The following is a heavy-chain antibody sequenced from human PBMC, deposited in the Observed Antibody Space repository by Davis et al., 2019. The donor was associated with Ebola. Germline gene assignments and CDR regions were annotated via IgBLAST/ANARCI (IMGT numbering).Heavy chain of an antibody. CDR3: AREGRVFGCDY. V-gene: IGHV3-74*01. J-gene: IGHJ4*02. CDR2: IKTDGSLT. CDR1: GFSFSSYW. Sequence: GESLKISCAASGFSFSSYWMHWVRQAPGKGLVWVSRIKTDGSLTGYGDSVQGRFTISRDNAKNTLYLQMNDLRAEDTAVYYCAREGRVFGCDYWGQGALVTVSS. D-gene: IGHD3-3*01.